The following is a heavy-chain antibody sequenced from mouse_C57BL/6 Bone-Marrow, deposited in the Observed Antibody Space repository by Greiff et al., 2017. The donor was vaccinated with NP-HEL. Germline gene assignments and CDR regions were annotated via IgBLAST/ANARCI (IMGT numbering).Heavy chain of an antibody. CDR2: INPNNGGT. CDR3: ARKGAYYSNYDAMDY. J-gene: IGHJ4*01. D-gene: IGHD2-5*01. V-gene: IGHV1-18*01. CDR1: GYTFTDYN. Sequence: EVQLQQSGPELVKPGASVKLPCKASGYTFTDYNMDWVKQSHGKSLEWIGDINPNNGGTIYNQKFKGKATLTVDKSSSTAYMELRSLTSEDTAVYYCARKGAYYSNYDAMDYWGQGTSVTVSS.